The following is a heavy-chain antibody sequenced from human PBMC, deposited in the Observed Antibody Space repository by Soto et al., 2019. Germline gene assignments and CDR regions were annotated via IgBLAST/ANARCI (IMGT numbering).Heavy chain of an antibody. V-gene: IGHV1-18*01. Sequence: GASVKVSCKASGYTFTNSGINWVRQALGQGLEWMGWIGAYNGHTKYAQKLQGRVTMTTDTSTSTAYMELRSLKSDDTAVYYCAREDYYDSSGYLPVRYYFGMDVWGQGTTVTVSS. CDR2: IGAYNGHT. CDR1: GYTFTNSG. D-gene: IGHD3-22*01. CDR3: AREDYYDSSGYLPVRYYFGMDV. J-gene: IGHJ6*02.